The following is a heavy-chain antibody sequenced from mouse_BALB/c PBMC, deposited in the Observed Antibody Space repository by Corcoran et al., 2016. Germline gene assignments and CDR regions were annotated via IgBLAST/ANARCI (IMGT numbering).Heavy chain of an antibody. CDR1: GYSFTNYG. D-gene: IGHD6-1*01. V-gene: IGHV9-3-1*01. CDR3: ARAPLHYYAMDY. J-gene: IGHJ4*01. Sequence: QIQLVQSGPELKKPGETVKISCKASGYSFTNYGMNWVKQAPGKGLKWMGWINTYTGEPTYADDFKGRFAFSLETPASTAYLQINNLKNEDTATYFCARAPLHYYAMDYWGQGTSVTVSS. CDR2: INTYTGEP.